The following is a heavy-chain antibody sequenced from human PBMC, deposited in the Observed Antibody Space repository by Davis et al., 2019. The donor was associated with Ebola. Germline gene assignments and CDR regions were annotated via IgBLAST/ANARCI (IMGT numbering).Heavy chain of an antibody. J-gene: IGHJ6*02. V-gene: IGHV4-34*01. CDR1: GGSFSGYY. D-gene: IGHD3-3*01. CDR2: INHSGST. Sequence: SETLSLTCAVYGGSFSGYYWSWIRQPPGKGLEWIGEINHSGSTNYNPSLKSRVTISVDTSKNQFSLKLSSVTAADTAVYYCARDYTYYDFWNKYYYYYGMDVWGQGTTVTVSS. CDR3: ARDYTYYDFWNKYYYYYGMDV.